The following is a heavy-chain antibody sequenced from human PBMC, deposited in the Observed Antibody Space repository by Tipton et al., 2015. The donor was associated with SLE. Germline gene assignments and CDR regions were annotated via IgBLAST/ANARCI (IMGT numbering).Heavy chain of an antibody. CDR1: GFSVNIYS. Sequence: SLRLSCAASGFSVNIYSLNWVRQAPGKGLEWVSYISSTSSVIYYADSVKGRFTISRDNAKNSLFLRMNSLRVEDTALYYCARAVDYDDAFDIWGQGTMVTVSS. D-gene: IGHD4-17*01. CDR2: ISSTSSVI. CDR3: ARAVDYDDAFDI. V-gene: IGHV3-48*01. J-gene: IGHJ3*02.